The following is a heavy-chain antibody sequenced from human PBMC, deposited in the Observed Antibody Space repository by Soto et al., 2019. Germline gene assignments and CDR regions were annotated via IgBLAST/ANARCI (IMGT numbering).Heavy chain of an antibody. CDR2: ISAHNRNT. CDR3: ARGGTDLATIGRFDY. D-gene: IGHD3-16*01. CDR1: SWRFETYI. Sequence: DSCVSFSWRFETYISACLRQEKGKGVDMIGGISAHNRNTNYAQKFQGRVTTARDTSTSTVYVELSSLTSEDTAVYDFARGGTDLATIGRFDYWGQRNRVSVSA. V-gene: IGHV1-18*04. J-gene: IGHJ4*02.